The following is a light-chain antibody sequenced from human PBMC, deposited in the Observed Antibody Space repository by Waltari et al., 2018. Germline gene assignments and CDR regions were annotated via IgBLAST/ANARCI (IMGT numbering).Light chain of an antibody. CDR3: AAWDSRLNGVV. CDR2: NNN. Sequence: QSALTPSPSASGTSGPRVPISFSASGSHTERDIVNWYRHPPGTAPELLIYNNNQRPSGVPDRFSGSKSGTSASLAISGLQSEDEADYYCAAWDSRLNGVVFGGGTKLTVL. V-gene: IGLV1-44*01. CDR1: GSHTERDI. J-gene: IGLJ2*01.